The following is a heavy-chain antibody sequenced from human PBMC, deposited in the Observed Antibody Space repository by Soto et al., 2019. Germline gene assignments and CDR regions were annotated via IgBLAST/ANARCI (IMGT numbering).Heavy chain of an antibody. V-gene: IGHV3-23*01. D-gene: IGHD6-6*01. CDR1: GFTFSSYA. CDR3: AKDRKYSSSRNYFDY. Sequence: GGSLRLSCAASGFTFSSYAMSWVRQAPGKGLEWVPAISGSGGSTYYADSVKGRFTISRDNSKNTLYLQMNSLRAEDTAVYYCAKDRKYSSSRNYFDYWGQGTLVTVSS. CDR2: ISGSGGST. J-gene: IGHJ4*02.